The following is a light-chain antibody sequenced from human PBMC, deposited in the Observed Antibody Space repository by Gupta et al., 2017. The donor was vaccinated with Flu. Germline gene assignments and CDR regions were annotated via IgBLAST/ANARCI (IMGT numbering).Light chain of an antibody. CDR3: SSYTISSSYL. CDR1: SRDVGNYNY. Sequence: QSALTQPASVSGSPGQSTTISCTGTSRDVGNYNYVSWYQQHPGKAPKLMIYDVSNRPSGISNRFSGSKSGNTASLTISGLQAEDEADYYCSSYTISSSYLFGTGTKVSVL. V-gene: IGLV2-14*03. J-gene: IGLJ1*01. CDR2: DVS.